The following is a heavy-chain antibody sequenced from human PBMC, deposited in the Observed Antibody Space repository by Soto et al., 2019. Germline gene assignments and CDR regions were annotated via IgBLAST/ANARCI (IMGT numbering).Heavy chain of an antibody. D-gene: IGHD2-2*01. V-gene: IGHV1-69*04. CDR3: ARDPAPPGYEDAFDI. CDR2: IIPILGIA. Sequence: SVKVSCKGSGGTFSSYAISWVRQAPGQGLEWMGRIIPILGIANYAQKFQGRVTITADKSTSTAYMELSSLRSEDTAVYYCARDPAPPGYEDAFDIWGQGTMVTVSS. J-gene: IGHJ3*02. CDR1: GGTFSSYA.